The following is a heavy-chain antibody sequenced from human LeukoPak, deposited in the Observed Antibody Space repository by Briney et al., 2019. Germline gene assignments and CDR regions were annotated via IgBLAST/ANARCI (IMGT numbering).Heavy chain of an antibody. Sequence: PGGSLRLSCAASGFIFSSYAMHWVRQAPGKELEWVTSISHDGSNKNYADSVKGRFTASRDNSKNTLYLQMNSLRAEDTAVYYCAKDMRDGTTNFDYWGQGTLVTVSS. CDR1: GFIFSSYA. CDR2: ISHDGSNK. V-gene: IGHV3-30-3*01. J-gene: IGHJ4*02. CDR3: AKDMRDGTTNFDY. D-gene: IGHD1-14*01.